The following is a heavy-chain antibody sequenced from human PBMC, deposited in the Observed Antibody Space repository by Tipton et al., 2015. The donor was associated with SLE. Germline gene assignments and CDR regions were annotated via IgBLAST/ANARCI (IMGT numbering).Heavy chain of an antibody. V-gene: IGHV4-34*01. CDR3: ASRGYSGYLVDY. Sequence: TLSLTCTVSGGSISGYYWSWIRQPPGKGLEWIGEINHSGSTNYNPSLKSRVTISVDTSKNQFSLKLSSVTAADTAVYYCASRGYSGYLVDYWGQGTLVTVSS. J-gene: IGHJ4*02. CDR2: INHSGST. CDR1: GGSISGYY. D-gene: IGHD5-12*01.